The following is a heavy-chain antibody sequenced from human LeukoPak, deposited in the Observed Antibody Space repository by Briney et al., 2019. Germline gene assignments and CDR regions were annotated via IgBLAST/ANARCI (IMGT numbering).Heavy chain of an antibody. J-gene: IGHJ4*02. V-gene: IGHV3-21*01. CDR2: VSSSSSYI. CDR3: ARVSGFDRSYYFDY. CDR1: GFTFSSYS. D-gene: IGHD3-9*01. Sequence: GGSLRLSCAASGFTFSSYSMNWVRQAPGKGLEWVSSVSSSSSYIYYADSVKGRFTISRDNAKNSLYLQMNSLRAEDTAVYYCARVSGFDRSYYFDYWGQGTLVTVSS.